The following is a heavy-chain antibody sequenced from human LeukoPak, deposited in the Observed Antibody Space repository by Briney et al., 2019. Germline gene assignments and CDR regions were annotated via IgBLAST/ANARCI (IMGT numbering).Heavy chain of an antibody. D-gene: IGHD3-10*01. CDR2: IKQDGSEK. Sequence: PGGSLILSCAASGFTFSSYWMRWVRQAPGKGLEWVANIKQDGSEKYYVDSVKGRFTISRDNAKNSLYLQMNSLRAEDTAVYYCARDRALGWFDPWGQGTLVTVSS. V-gene: IGHV3-7*01. CDR1: GFTFSSYW. CDR3: ARDRALGWFDP. J-gene: IGHJ5*02.